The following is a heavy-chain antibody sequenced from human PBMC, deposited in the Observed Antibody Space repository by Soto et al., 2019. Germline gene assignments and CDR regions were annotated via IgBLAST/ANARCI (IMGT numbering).Heavy chain of an antibody. J-gene: IGHJ4*02. Sequence: ASVKVSCKASGYTFTNYGISWVRQAPGQGLEWMGWISAYNGNTNYAQKLQGRVTMTTDTSTSTAYMELRSLRSDDTAVYYCARDSPRIASFGVVPYPFDYWGQRSLVTVSS. V-gene: IGHV1-18*01. CDR1: GYTFTNYG. D-gene: IGHD3-3*01. CDR2: ISAYNGNT. CDR3: ARDSPRIASFGVVPYPFDY.